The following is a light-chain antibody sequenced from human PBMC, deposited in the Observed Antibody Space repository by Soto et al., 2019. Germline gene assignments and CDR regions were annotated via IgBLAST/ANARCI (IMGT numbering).Light chain of an antibody. CDR2: DAS. CDR1: QSVSSY. CDR3: QQRSNWPIT. V-gene: IGKV3-11*01. Sequence: EIVMTPSPATLSVSPGERATLYCRASQSVSSYLAWYQQKPGQAPRLLIYDASNRATGIPARFSGSGSGTDFTLTISSLEPEDFAVYYCQQRSNWPITFGQGTRLEI. J-gene: IGKJ5*01.